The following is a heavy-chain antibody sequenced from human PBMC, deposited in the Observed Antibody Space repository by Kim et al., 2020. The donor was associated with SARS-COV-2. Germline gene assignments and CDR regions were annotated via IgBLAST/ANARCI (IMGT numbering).Heavy chain of an antibody. V-gene: IGHV4-61*01. CDR3: ARRNYYDSSGYYFP. Sequence: SQTLSLTCTFSGGSVSSGSYYWSWIRQPPGKGLEWIGYIYYSGSTNYNPSLKRRVTISVDTSKNQFSLKLSSVTAADTAVYYCARRNYYDSSGYYFPWGQGTLVTVSS. J-gene: IGHJ5*02. CDR1: GGSVSSGSYY. D-gene: IGHD3-22*01. CDR2: IYYSGST.